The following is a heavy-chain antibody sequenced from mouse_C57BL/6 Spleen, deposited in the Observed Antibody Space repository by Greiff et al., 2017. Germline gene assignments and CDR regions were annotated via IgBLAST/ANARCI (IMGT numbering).Heavy chain of an antibody. J-gene: IGHJ3*01. D-gene: IGHD2-4*01. CDR1: GYTFTSYW. Sequence: QVQLQQPGAELVKPGASVKLSCKASGYTFTSYWMQWVKQRPGQGLEWIGEIDPSDSYTNYNQKFKGKATLTVDTSSSTAYMQLSSLTSEDSAVYYCARKGYYDYDGFAYWGQGTLVTVSA. V-gene: IGHV1-50*01. CDR2: IDPSDSYT. CDR3: ARKGYYDYDGFAY.